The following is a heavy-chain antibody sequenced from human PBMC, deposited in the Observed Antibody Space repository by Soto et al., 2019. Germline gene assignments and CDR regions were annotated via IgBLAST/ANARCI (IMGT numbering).Heavy chain of an antibody. D-gene: IGHD5-12*01. CDR2: MNPNSGNT. CDR1: GGTFSSYD. Sequence: ASVKVSCKASGGTFSSYDINWVRQATGQGLEWMGWMNPNSGNTGYAQKFQGRVTMTRNTSISTAYMELSSLRSEDTAVYYCARGSESSGYDFSSWGQGTLVTVSS. CDR3: ARGSESSGYDFSS. V-gene: IGHV1-8*01. J-gene: IGHJ5*02.